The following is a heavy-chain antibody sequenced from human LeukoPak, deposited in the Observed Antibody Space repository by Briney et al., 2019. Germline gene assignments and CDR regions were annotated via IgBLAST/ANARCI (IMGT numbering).Heavy chain of an antibody. CDR1: GFTFSNYW. Sequence: GGSLRLSCAASGFTFSNYWMHWVRQAPGKGLVWVSRISRDGGSTGYADSVKGRFTISRDNAKNSLYLQMNSLRAEDTGVYYCAKEKRYCSGGSCYRPLDYWGQGTLVTVSS. CDR2: ISRDGGST. V-gene: IGHV3-74*01. J-gene: IGHJ4*02. CDR3: AKEKRYCSGGSCYRPLDY. D-gene: IGHD2-15*01.